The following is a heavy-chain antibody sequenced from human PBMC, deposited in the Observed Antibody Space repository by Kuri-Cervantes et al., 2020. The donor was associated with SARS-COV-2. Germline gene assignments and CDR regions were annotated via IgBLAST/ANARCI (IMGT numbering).Heavy chain of an antibody. J-gene: IGHJ5*02. D-gene: IGHD3-3*01. CDR1: GGSFSGYY. Sequence: SETLSLTCAVYGGSFSGYYWSWIRQPPGKGLEWIGEINHSGSTNYNPSLKSRVTISVDTFKNQFSLKLSSVTAADTAVYYCAREGSITIFGVVIIGWFDPWGQGTLVTVSS. CDR2: INHSGST. V-gene: IGHV4-34*01. CDR3: AREGSITIFGVVIIGWFDP.